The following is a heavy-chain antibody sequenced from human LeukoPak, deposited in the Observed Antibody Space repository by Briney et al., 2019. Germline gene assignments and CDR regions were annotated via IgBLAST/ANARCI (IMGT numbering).Heavy chain of an antibody. V-gene: IGHV1-2*02. CDR3: ANLYSSGWYPFDY. Sequence: ASVKVSCKASGYTFTGYYMHWVRQAPGQGLEWMGWINPNSGGTNYAQKFQGRVTMTRDTSISTACTELSRLRSDDTAVYYCANLYSSGWYPFDYWGQGTLVTVSS. CDR1: GYTFTGYY. CDR2: INPNSGGT. J-gene: IGHJ4*02. D-gene: IGHD6-19*01.